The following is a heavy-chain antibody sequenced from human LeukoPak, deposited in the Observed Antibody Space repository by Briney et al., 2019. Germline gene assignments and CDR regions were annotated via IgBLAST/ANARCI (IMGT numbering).Heavy chain of an antibody. CDR2: IYYSGST. CDR1: GGSISSGHFY. Sequence: SQTLSLTCTVSGGSISSGHFYWSWILQHPGKGLEWIGYIYYSGSTNYNPSLKSRVTISVDTSKNQFSLKLSSVTAADTSVYYCARPNPDYWYFDLWGRGTLVTVSS. D-gene: IGHD1-14*01. CDR3: ARPNPDYWYFDL. V-gene: IGHV4-30-4*08. J-gene: IGHJ2*01.